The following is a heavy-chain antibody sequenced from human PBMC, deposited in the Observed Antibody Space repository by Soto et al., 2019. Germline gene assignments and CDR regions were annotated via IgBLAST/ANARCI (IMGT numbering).Heavy chain of an antibody. CDR1: GFTFSSYA. D-gene: IGHD5-18*01. V-gene: IGHV3-30*04. J-gene: IGHJ6*02. CDR2: ISYDGSNK. CDR3: AKDLDTAMVNYYYYGMDV. Sequence: QVQLVESGGGVVQPGRSLRLSCAASGFTFSSYAMHWVRQAPGKGLEWVAVISYDGSNKYYADSVKGRFTISRDNSKNTLYLQMNSLRAEDTAVYYCAKDLDTAMVNYYYYGMDVWGQGTTVTVSS.